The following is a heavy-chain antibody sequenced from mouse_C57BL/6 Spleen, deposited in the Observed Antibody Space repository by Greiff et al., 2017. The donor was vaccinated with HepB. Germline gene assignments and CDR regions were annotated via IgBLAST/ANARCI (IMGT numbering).Heavy chain of an antibody. D-gene: IGHD2-3*01. CDR1: GYTFTSYW. CDR3: ATIYDGYWYFDV. Sequence: QVQLQQPGAELVMPGASVKLSCKASGYTFTSYWMHWVKQSPGQGLEWIGEIDPSDSYTNYNQKFKGKSTLTVDKSSSTAYMQLSSRTSEDSAVYYCATIYDGYWYFDVWGTGTTVTVSS. CDR2: IDPSDSYT. V-gene: IGHV1-69*01. J-gene: IGHJ1*03.